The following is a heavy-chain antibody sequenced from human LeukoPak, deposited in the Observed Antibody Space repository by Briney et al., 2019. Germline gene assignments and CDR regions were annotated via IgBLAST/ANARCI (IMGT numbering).Heavy chain of an antibody. J-gene: IGHJ4*02. CDR1: GGSISSGNLF. CDR2: VYSSGHT. CDR3: ASTVVPAGISSIAARISSFDY. V-gene: IGHV4-61*09. Sequence: SETLSLTCSGSGGSISSGNLFRRWIRHPAGKGLEWIEQVYSSGHTKYHPSLKSPVTISVDTSKNQFSLKPNSVTAADTAVYYCASTVVPAGISSIAARISSFDYWGQGTLVTVSS. D-gene: IGHD2-2*01.